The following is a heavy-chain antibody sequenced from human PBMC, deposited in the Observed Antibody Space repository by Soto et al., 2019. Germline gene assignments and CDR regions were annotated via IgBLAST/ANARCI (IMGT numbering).Heavy chain of an antibody. Sequence: QVQLVQSGAEVKKPGASVKVSCKASGYTFTSYDINWVRQATGQGLEWMGWMNPNSGNTGYAQKFQGRVTRTRNTSISTAYMELSSLRSEDTAVYYCARLPIVVVPAAMYVPYYYYGMDVWGQGTTVTVSS. CDR3: ARLPIVVVPAAMYVPYYYYGMDV. CDR1: GYTFTSYD. V-gene: IGHV1-8*01. CDR2: MNPNSGNT. J-gene: IGHJ6*02. D-gene: IGHD2-2*01.